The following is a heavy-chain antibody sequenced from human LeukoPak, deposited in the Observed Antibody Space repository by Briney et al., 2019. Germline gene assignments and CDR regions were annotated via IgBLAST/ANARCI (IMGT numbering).Heavy chain of an antibody. Sequence: ASVKVSCEASGYTFTSYDINWVRQATGQGLEWMGWMNPNSGNTGYAQKFQGRVTMTRNTSISTAYMELSSLRSEDTAVYYCTTPDYYYYGMDVWGQGTTVTVSS. D-gene: IGHD1-14*01. CDR3: TTPDYYYYGMDV. CDR1: GYTFTSYD. CDR2: MNPNSGNT. J-gene: IGHJ6*02. V-gene: IGHV1-8*01.